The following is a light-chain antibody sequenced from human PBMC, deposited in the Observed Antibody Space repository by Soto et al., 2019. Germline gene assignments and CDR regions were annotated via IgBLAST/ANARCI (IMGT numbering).Light chain of an antibody. Sequence: DIQMTQSPSSLSASVGDRVTITCRASQGISTYLNCYQQKPGKAPKLLIYAASSLQSGVPSRFSGSGSETDFTLTISSLQPEDFAFYYCQQFHYWWTFGQGTKVDIK. V-gene: IGKV1-39*01. J-gene: IGKJ1*01. CDR2: AAS. CDR1: QGISTY. CDR3: QQFHYWWT.